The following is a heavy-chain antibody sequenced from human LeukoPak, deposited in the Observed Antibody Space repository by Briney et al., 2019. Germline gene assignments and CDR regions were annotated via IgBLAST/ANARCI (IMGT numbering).Heavy chain of an antibody. J-gene: IGHJ6*03. CDR3: ARATGARRYYYMDV. CDR2: INPNSGGT. CDR1: GYTFTGYY. V-gene: IGHV1-2*02. Sequence: ASVKVSCKASGYTFTGYYMHWVRQAPGQGLEWVGWINPNSGGTNYAQKFQGRVTMTRDTSISTAYMELSRLRSDDTAVYYCARATGARRYYYMDVWGKGTTVTVSS. D-gene: IGHD1-14*01.